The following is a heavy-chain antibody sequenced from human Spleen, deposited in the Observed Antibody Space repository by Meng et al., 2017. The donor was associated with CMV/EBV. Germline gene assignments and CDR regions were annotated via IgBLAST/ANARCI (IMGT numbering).Heavy chain of an antibody. D-gene: IGHD1-26*01. CDR2: IYYTGST. CDR3: GGSGSLPYYYYGMEV. CDR1: GGPISSYF. Sequence: SETLSLTCSVSGGPISSYFWSWIRQPPGEGPEWIGHIYYTGSTNYNPSLKSRVTMSVDTSNSQVSLKLSSVTAADTAVYYCGGSGSLPYYYYGMEVWGPGTTVTVSS. J-gene: IGHJ6*02. V-gene: IGHV4-59*01.